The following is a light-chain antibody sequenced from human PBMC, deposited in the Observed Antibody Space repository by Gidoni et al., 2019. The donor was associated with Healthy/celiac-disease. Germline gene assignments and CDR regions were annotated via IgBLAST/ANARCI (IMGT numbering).Light chain of an antibody. V-gene: IGKV1-39*01. Sequence: DIQMTQCPSSMAASVGDRVTITCRASQSINSYLNWYQQKPGKAPKLLIYAASSLQSGVPSRFSGSASRIYFTLNISSLQPEDSATYYCQQSYSSPWTFGQGTKVEIK. CDR1: QSINSY. CDR2: AAS. J-gene: IGKJ1*01. CDR3: QQSYSSPWT.